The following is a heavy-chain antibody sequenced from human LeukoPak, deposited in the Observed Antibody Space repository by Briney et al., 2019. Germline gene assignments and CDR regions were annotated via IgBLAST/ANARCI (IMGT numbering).Heavy chain of an antibody. J-gene: IGHJ5*02. CDR2: INHSGST. CDR3: AGGTYSGYDS. V-gene: IGHV4-34*01. CDR1: GGSFSGYY. D-gene: IGHD5-12*01. Sequence: SETLSLTCAVYGGSFSGYYWSWIRQPPGKGLEWIGEINHSGSTNYNPSLKSRVTISVDTSKNQFSLKLSSVTPEDTAVYYCAGGTYSGYDSWGQGTLVTVSS.